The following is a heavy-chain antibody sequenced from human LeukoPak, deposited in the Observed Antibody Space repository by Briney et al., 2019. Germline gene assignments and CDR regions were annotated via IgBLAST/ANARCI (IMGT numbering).Heavy chain of an antibody. D-gene: IGHD3-9*01. CDR1: GFTFSSYG. Sequence: PGGSLRPSCAASGFTFSSYGMHWVCQAPGKGLEWVAFIRYDGSNKYYADSVKGRFTISRDNSKNTLYLQMNSLRAEDTAVYYCAKDGRYFDWLSCDYWGQGTLVTVSS. V-gene: IGHV3-30*02. CDR2: IRYDGSNK. J-gene: IGHJ4*02. CDR3: AKDGRYFDWLSCDY.